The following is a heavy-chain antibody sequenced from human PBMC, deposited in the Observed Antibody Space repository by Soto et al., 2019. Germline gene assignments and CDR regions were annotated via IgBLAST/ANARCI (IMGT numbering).Heavy chain of an antibody. D-gene: IGHD4-17*01. Sequence: EVQLLESGGGLVKPGGSLRLSCAASGFTFSSYSMNWVRQAPGKGLEWVSSISSSSSYIYYADSVKGRFTISRDNAKNSLYLQMNSLRAEDTAVYYCARDSTVTYPVRGRTYYFDYWGHEPLVTVSS. CDR3: ARDSTVTYPVRGRTYYFDY. CDR2: ISSSSSYI. V-gene: IGHV3-21*01. J-gene: IGHJ4*01. CDR1: GFTFSSYS.